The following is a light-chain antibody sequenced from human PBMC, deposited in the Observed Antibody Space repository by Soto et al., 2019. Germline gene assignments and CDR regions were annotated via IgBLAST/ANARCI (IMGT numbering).Light chain of an antibody. CDR2: DVS. CDR1: SSDVGGYNY. V-gene: IGLV2-14*01. CDR3: SSYTSSSKGYV. J-gene: IGLJ1*01. Sequence: QSALTQPASVSGSPGQSITISCTGTSSDVGGYNYVSWYQQHPGKAPKLMIYDVSNRPSGVSNRFSGSKSGNTASLPISGLQAEDEADYYCSSYTSSSKGYVFGTGTKLTVL.